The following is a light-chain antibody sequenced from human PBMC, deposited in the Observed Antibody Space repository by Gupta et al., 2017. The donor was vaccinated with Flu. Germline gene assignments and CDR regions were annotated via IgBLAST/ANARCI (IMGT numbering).Light chain of an antibody. J-gene: IGLJ2*01. CDR3: LPYSGPARLLV. CDR1: TGAVTSNYY. CDR2: STS. Sequence: QTGVTQEPALTVSPGGTVTITCASSTGAVTSNYYPSWFQQKPGQAPRELIYSTSNKPSWTPARFSGSLLGATAALPLPGVQPVDEADYYCLPYSGPARLLVFGGGTKLTVL. V-gene: IGLV7-43*01.